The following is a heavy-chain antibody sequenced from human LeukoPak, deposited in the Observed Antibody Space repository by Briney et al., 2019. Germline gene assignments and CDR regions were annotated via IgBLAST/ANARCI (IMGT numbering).Heavy chain of an antibody. CDR3: ASSASSKGYYYMDV. Sequence: GGSLRLSCAASGFTFSSYAMHCVRQAPGKGLEYVSAISSNGGSTYYANSVKGRFTISRDNSKNTLYLQMGSLRAEDMAVYYCASSASSKGYYYMDVWGKGTTVTVSS. CDR2: ISSNGGST. D-gene: IGHD1-26*01. J-gene: IGHJ6*03. CDR1: GFTFSSYA. V-gene: IGHV3-64*01.